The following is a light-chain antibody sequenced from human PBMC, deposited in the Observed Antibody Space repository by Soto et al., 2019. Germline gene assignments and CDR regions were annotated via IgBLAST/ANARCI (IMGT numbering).Light chain of an antibody. CDR2: SNN. CDR3: AAWDDSLNGRGV. CDR1: SSNIGSNT. J-gene: IGLJ3*02. V-gene: IGLV1-44*01. Sequence: QSVLTQPPSASGTPGQRVTISCSGSSSNIGSNTVNWYQQLPGTAPKLLIYSNNQRPSGVHDRFSGSRSGTSASLAISGLQSEDEGDYYCAAWDDSLNGRGVFGGGTKLTVL.